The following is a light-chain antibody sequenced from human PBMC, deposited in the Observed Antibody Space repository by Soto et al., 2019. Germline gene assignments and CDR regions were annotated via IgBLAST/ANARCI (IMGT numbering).Light chain of an antibody. CDR2: DVS. V-gene: IGKV3-15*01. J-gene: IGKJ5*01. CDR3: QQYNNWPFS. Sequence: EIVMTQSPAPLFVSPGDRAILSCRAGQGVTTNFAWYQQKSGQSPRLLIYDVSHRATGVPARFSGTGSETDFTLTISGLQSEESAGYFCQQYNNWPFSFGQGNDWRL. CDR1: QGVTTN.